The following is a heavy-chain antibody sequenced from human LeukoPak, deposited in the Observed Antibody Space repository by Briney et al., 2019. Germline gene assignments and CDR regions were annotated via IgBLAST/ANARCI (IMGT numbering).Heavy chain of an antibody. CDR1: GFSFFNAW. J-gene: IGHJ4*02. CDR2: IRSKTDAGTT. Sequence: MAGGSLRLSCAASGFSFFNAWMSWVRQAPGKGLEWVGRIRSKTDAGTTDYAAPVKGRFTISRDDSKNTLYLQMNSLKTDDTAVYYCTTHLTPTATTLVVFSEWGQGTLVTVSS. D-gene: IGHD4-17*01. V-gene: IGHV3-15*01. CDR3: TTHLTPTATTLVVFSE.